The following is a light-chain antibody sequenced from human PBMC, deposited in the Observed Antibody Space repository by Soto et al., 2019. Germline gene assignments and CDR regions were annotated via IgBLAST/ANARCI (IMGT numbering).Light chain of an antibody. Sequence: QSALTQPPSASGSPGQSVTISCTGTSSDVGGYNYVSWYQQHPGKAPKLMIYEVTKRPSGVPDRFSGSKSGNTASLTVTGLQAEDEADYSCNSYADSNNLVFGGGTKLTVL. CDR1: SSDVGGYNY. V-gene: IGLV2-8*01. CDR3: NSYADSNNLV. CDR2: EVT. J-gene: IGLJ2*01.